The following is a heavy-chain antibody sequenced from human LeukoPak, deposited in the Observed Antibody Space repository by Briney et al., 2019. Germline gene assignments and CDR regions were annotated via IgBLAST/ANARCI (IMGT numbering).Heavy chain of an antibody. CDR3: ARQLVVPADRFDP. V-gene: IGHV1-69*04. Sequence: ASVNVSCKAAGGTFSIYAISWVREAPGQGLEWMGRIIPILGIANYAQKFHGRVTITADKSTSTAYMELSSLRSEDTAVYYCARQLVVPADRFDPWGQGTLVTVSS. J-gene: IGHJ5*02. D-gene: IGHD2-2*01. CDR2: IIPILGIA. CDR1: GGTFSIYA.